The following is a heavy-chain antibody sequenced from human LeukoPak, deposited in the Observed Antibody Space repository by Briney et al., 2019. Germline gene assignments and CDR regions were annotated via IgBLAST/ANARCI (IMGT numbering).Heavy chain of an antibody. CDR1: GYTFTGYY. Sequence: ASVKVSCKASGYTFTGYYMHWVRQAPGQGLEWMGWINPNSGGTNYAQKFQGRVTMTRDTSISTAYMELSRLRSDDTAVYYCAGDHDFWSGYDDPTRAEEVNFDYWGQGTLVTVSS. CDR3: AGDHDFWSGYDDPTRAEEVNFDY. D-gene: IGHD3-3*01. V-gene: IGHV1-2*02. CDR2: INPNSGGT. J-gene: IGHJ4*02.